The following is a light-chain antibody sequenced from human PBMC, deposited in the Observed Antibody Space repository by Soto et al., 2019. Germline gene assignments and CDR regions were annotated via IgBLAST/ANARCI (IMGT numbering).Light chain of an antibody. V-gene: IGLV2-8*01. J-gene: IGLJ1*01. CDR2: EVN. CDR3: SSYAGINKLGV. Sequence: QSALTQPPSASGSPGQSVTISCTGTSSDVGGYKYVSWYQQHPGKAPKLMIFEVNKRPSGVPDRFSGSKSGNTASLTVSGLQAEDEADYYRSSYAGINKLGVFGTGTTLTVL. CDR1: SSDVGGYKY.